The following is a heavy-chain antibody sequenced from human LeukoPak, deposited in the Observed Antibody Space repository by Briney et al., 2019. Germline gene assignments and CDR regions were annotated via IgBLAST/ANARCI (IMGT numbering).Heavy chain of an antibody. D-gene: IGHD2/OR15-2a*01. CDR2: SYHSGST. J-gene: IGHJ4*02. CDR3: ARREYYFDY. CDR1: GASISSGGYS. Sequence: TLSLTCAVSGASISSGGYSWSWIRQPPGKGLEWIGYSYHSGSTYYNPSLKSRVTISVDRSKNQFSLKLNSVTAADTAVYYCARREYYFDYWGQGTLVTVSS. V-gene: IGHV4-30-2*01.